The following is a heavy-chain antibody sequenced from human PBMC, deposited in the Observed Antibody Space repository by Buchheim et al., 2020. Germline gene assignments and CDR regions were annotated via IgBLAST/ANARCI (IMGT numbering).Heavy chain of an antibody. V-gene: IGHV4-59*01. D-gene: IGHD2-2*01. CDR2: IYYSGST. J-gene: IGHJ6*02. CDR1: GGSISSYY. Sequence: QVQLQESGPGLVKPSETLSLTCTVSGGSISSYYWSWIRQPPGKGLEWIGYIYYSGSTNYNPSLKSRVTISVDTSKNQFSLKLSSVTAADTAVYYCAKGDYCRSTSCYGSYYYYGMDVWGQGTT. CDR3: AKGDYCRSTSCYGSYYYYGMDV.